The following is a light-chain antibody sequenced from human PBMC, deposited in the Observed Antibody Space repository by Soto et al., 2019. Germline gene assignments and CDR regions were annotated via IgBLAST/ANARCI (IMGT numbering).Light chain of an antibody. Sequence: QSALTQPASVSGSPGQSITISCTGTSSDVGGYNYVSWYQQHPGKAPKLMIYDVSNRPSGVSNRFSGSKSGNTASLTISGLQAEDEADYYCSSYTSSSTHWVFGGGTKLT. J-gene: IGLJ3*02. CDR1: SSDVGGYNY. CDR3: SSYTSSSTHWV. CDR2: DVS. V-gene: IGLV2-14*01.